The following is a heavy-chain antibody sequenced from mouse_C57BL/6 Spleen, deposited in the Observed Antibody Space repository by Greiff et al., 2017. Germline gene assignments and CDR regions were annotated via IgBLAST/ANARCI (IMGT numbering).Heavy chain of an antibody. CDR1: GYTFTSYW. CDR3: ARRDWDWYFDV. J-gene: IGHJ1*03. CDR2: IEPNSGGT. V-gene: IGHV1-72*01. D-gene: IGHD4-1*01. Sequence: QVQLQQPGAELVKPGASVKLSCKASGYTFTSYWMHWVKQRSGRGLEWIGRIEPNSGGTKYNEKFKSKATLTVDKPSSTAYMQLSSLTSEDSAVYYCARRDWDWYFDVWGTGTTVTVSS.